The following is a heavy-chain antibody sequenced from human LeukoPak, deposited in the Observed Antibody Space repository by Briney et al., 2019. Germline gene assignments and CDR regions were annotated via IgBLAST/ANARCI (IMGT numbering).Heavy chain of an antibody. CDR2: ISSSSSTI. D-gene: IGHD1-1*01. J-gene: IGHJ4*02. CDR1: GFTFSSDS. Sequence: GGSLRLSCAASGFTFSSDSMNWVRQAPGKGLEWVSYISSSSSTIYYADSVKGRFTISRDNAKNSLYLQMNSLRAEDTAVYYCARAPGTTALDYWGQGTLVTVSS. V-gene: IGHV3-48*01. CDR3: ARAPGTTALDY.